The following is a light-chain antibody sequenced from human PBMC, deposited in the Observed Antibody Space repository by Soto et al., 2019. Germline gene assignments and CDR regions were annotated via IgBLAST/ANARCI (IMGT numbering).Light chain of an antibody. V-gene: IGKV1-39*01. CDR1: QGISSY. Sequence: QLTQSPSSLSASVGDRVTITCRASQGISSYLAWYQQKPGKAPKLLIYAASSLQSGVPSRFSGSGSGTDFSLTISSLQPEDFATYFCQQSYYTPLTFGGGTKVDIK. J-gene: IGKJ4*01. CDR3: QQSYYTPLT. CDR2: AAS.